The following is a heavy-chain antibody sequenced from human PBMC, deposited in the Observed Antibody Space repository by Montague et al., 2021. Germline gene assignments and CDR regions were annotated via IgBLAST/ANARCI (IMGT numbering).Heavy chain of an antibody. V-gene: IGHV6-1*01. CDR1: GDSDGGKGLS. D-gene: IGHD2-8*01. CDR2: LLLEKNN. CDR3: ARDDPYCTNGVCYTGNWFDP. J-gene: IGHJ5*02. Sequence: CAISGDSDGGKGLSRNSVEHTPELQSPRLVGSYLLLEKNNDYAVSVKSRITINSDTSKNQFSLQLNSVTPEDTAVYYCARDDPYCTNGVCYTGNWFDPWGQGTLVTGSS.